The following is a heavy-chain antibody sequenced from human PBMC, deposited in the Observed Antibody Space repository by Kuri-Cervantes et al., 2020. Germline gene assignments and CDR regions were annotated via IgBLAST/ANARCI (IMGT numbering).Heavy chain of an antibody. Sequence: SCTVSGGSITSGDYYWSWIRQPPGKGLEWNAYIYYSGDTYYNPSLKSRVTISTDTSKNQFSLRLSSVTAADTAVYYCARAIYGDYFAAKDGGDKEQYYYYYYGMDVWGQGTTVTVSS. CDR1: GGSITSGDYY. V-gene: IGHV4-30-4*01. CDR2: IYYSGDT. J-gene: IGHJ6*02. CDR3: ARAIYGDYFAAKDGGDKEQYYYYYYGMDV. D-gene: IGHD4-17*01.